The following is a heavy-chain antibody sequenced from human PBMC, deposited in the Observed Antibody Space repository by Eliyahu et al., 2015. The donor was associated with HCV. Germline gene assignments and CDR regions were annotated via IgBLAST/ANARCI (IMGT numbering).Heavy chain of an antibody. J-gene: IGHJ5*02. CDR2: IFXRWST. V-gene: IGHV4-59*01. CDR1: GXXIXTYS. Sequence: QVQLQESGPGLVMPSETLSLTCTVSGXXIXTYSWSWIRQPPGKGLEWIGYIFXRWSTHYNPSLKSRLTISVDTSKNQLSLKLSSVTAADTAVYYCASGGGGIAVAGTGGWFDPWGQGTLVTVSS. CDR3: ASGGGGIAVAGTGGWFDP. D-gene: IGHD6-19*01.